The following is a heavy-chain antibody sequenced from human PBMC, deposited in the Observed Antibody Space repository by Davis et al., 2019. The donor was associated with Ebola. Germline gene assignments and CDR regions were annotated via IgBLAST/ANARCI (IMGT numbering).Heavy chain of an antibody. D-gene: IGHD2-21*01. CDR2: IWHDGTNK. J-gene: IGHJ4*02. V-gene: IGHV3-33*08. CDR3: ARRAAYCAGDCLEY. Sequence: GESLKISCAASGFTFSSYWMSWVRQAPGKGLEWVAVIWHDGTNKHYSDSVKGRFTISRDNSKNTLYLQMNSLRAEDTAVYYCARRAAYCAGDCLEYWGQGTLVTVS. CDR1: GFTFSSYW.